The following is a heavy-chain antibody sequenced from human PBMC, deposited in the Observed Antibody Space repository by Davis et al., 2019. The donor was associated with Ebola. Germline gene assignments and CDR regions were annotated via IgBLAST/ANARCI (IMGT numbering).Heavy chain of an antibody. CDR3: VRQASLYGAIDY. D-gene: IGHD4/OR15-4a*01. Sequence: PGGSLRLSCKGSGYSFTSYWIAWVRQMPGKGLEWMGIIFPGDSDTRYSPSFEGQVTISVDRSITTAHLQWSSLKASDTAIYYCVRQASLYGAIDYWGQGTLVTVSS. CDR2: IFPGDSDT. CDR1: GYSFTSYW. J-gene: IGHJ4*02. V-gene: IGHV5-51*01.